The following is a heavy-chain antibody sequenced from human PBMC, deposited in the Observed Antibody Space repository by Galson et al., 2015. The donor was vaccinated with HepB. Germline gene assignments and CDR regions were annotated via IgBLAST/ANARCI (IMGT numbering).Heavy chain of an antibody. CDR2: IYYSGST. CDR1: GGSISSYY. J-gene: IGHJ2*01. D-gene: IGHD5-18*01. V-gene: IGHV4-59*12. CDR3: AIQTGYSYGYFWYFDL. Sequence: SETLSLTCTVSGGSISSYYWSWIPQPPGKGLEWIGYIYYSGSTNYNPSLKSRVTISVDTSKNQFSLKLSSVTAADTAVYYCAIQTGYSYGYFWYFDLWGRGTLVTVSS.